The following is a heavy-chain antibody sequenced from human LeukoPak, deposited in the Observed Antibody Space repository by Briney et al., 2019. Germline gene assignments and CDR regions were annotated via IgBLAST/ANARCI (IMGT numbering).Heavy chain of an antibody. CDR3: ARPAVGSNCPDY. J-gene: IGHJ4*02. CDR2: ISTDGSRT. Sequence: GGSLRLSCAASGFSFSSCAMHWVRQTPGKGLEFVSAISTDGSRTYYANYVKGRFTISRDNSKSTLYLQMGSVRADDMAVYYCARPAVGSNCPDYWGQGILVTVSS. CDR1: GFSFSSCA. V-gene: IGHV3-64*01. D-gene: IGHD2-21*02.